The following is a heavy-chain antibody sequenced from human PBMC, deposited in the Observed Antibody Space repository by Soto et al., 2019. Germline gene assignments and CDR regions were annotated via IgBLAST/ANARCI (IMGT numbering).Heavy chain of an antibody. CDR2: LSGDNGDI. CDR1: DYTFNSYG. J-gene: IGHJ4*02. D-gene: IGHD2-15*01. V-gene: IGHV1-18*01. CDR3: AGSRGFGFDF. Sequence: QVQLVQSGDELKKPGASVKVSCKASDYTFNSYGISWVRKAPGQGLEWMGWLSGDNGDIKYVQKFQGRVTMITDISTSKVYMELRSLSSDDTVVYFYAGSRGFGFDFWGQGTLVTVSS.